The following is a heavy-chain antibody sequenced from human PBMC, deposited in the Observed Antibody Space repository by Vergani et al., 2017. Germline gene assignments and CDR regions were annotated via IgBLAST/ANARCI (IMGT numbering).Heavy chain of an antibody. CDR1: GFTFSSYA. CDR2: ISGSGGST. J-gene: IGHJ6*02. Sequence: EVQLLESGVGFVQPGGSLRLSCAASGFTFSSYAMSWVRQAPGKGLEWVSAISGSGGSTSYADSVKGRFTISRDNAKNSLYLQMNSLRAEDTAVYYCARELTDYYYYGMDVWGQGTTVTVSS. D-gene: IGHD2-8*01. CDR3: ARELTDYYYYGMDV. V-gene: IGHV3-23*01.